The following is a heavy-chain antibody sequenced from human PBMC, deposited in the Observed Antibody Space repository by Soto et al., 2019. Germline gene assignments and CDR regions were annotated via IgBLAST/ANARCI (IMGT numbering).Heavy chain of an antibody. CDR2: IYYSGST. V-gene: IGHV4-39*01. D-gene: IGHD2-21*02. J-gene: IGHJ5*02. CDR3: ARHAYCGGDCYIGWFDP. CDR1: GGSFSCYY. Sequence: SETLSLTCTVYGGSFSCYYWGWIRQPPGKGLEWIGSIYYSGSTYYNPSLKSRVTISVDTSKNQFSLKLSSVTAADTAVYYCARHAYCGGDCYIGWFDPWGQGTLVTVSS.